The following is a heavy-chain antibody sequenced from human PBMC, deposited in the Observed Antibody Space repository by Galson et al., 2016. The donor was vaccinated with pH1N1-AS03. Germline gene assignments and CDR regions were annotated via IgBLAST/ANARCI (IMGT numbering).Heavy chain of an antibody. CDR3: TKKYGANANGVYAELGY. Sequence: SVKVSCKASGYTFTSYDINWVRQSTGRGLEWMGWMNPSSGNTGYAQKFQGRVTMTRDTSIRTAYMELYNLRSEDTAVYYCTKKYGANANGVYAELGYWGQGTLVTVSS. CDR2: MNPSSGNT. CDR1: GYTFTSYD. J-gene: IGHJ4*02. V-gene: IGHV1-8*01. D-gene: IGHD5/OR15-5a*01.